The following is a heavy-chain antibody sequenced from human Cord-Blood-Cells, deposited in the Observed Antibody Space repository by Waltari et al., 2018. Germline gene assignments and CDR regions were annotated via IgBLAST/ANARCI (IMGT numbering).Heavy chain of an antibody. D-gene: IGHD7-27*01. CDR3: AKGSTGDNWYFDL. CDR2: ISYDGSNK. Sequence: VQLVESGGGVVQPGRSLRLSCAASGFTSSSYGMHWVRQAPGKGLEWVAVISYDGSNKYYADSVKGRFTISRDNSKNTLYLQMNSLRAEDTAVYYCAKGSTGDNWYFDLWGRGTLVTVSS. CDR1: GFTSSSYG. V-gene: IGHV3-30*18. J-gene: IGHJ2*01.